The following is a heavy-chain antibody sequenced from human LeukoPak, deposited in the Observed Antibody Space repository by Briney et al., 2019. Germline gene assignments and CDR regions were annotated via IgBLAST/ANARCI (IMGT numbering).Heavy chain of an antibody. Sequence: SETLSLTCTVSGGLISSSSYYWGWIRQPPEKGLEWIGSFYYSGSTYYHPSLKSRVTISVDTSKNQFSLNLSSVTAADTAVYYCARTAGVAVAGSRQYFDYWGQGILVTVSS. CDR2: FYYSGST. CDR1: GGLISSSSYY. CDR3: ARTAGVAVAGSRQYFDY. D-gene: IGHD6-19*01. J-gene: IGHJ4*02. V-gene: IGHV4-39*01.